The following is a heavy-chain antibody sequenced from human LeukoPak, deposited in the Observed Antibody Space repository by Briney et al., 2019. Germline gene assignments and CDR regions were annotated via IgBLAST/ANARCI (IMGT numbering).Heavy chain of an antibody. D-gene: IGHD1-26*01. V-gene: IGHV4-39*01. CDR1: GGSISSSGYY. CDR3: ARHEYSGSYYGLSWFDP. J-gene: IGHJ5*02. CDR2: SYYSGST. Sequence: PSVTLSLTCTVSGGSISSSGYYWGWIRQPPGKGLEWIASSYYSGSTYYNPSLKSRVTISVDTSKNQLSLKLSSLTAAETAVYYCARHEYSGSYYGLSWFDPWGQGTLVTVSS.